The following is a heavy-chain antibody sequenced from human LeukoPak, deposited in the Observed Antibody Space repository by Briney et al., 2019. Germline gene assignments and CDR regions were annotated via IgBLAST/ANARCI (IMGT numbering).Heavy chain of an antibody. CDR1: GYTFTSYY. V-gene: IGHV1-46*03. Sequence: GASVKVSCKASGYTFTSYYMHWVRQAPGQGLEWMGIINPSGGSTSYAQKLQGRVTMTRDTSTSTVYMELSSLRSEDTAVYYCARAPPSGQLWSPPNYWGQGTLVTVSS. D-gene: IGHD5-18*01. CDR3: ARAPPSGQLWSPPNY. J-gene: IGHJ4*02. CDR2: INPSGGST.